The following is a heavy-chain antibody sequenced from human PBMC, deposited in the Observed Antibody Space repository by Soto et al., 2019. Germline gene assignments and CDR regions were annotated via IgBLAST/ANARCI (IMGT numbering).Heavy chain of an antibody. CDR3: ARADWARAVAGDY. Sequence: EVQLVESGGTLVQPGVSLRLSCAAAGFTFSSYNMNWVRQAPGKGLEWVSLISTSSSTIYYAVSVKGRFTISRDNAKNSLYLQINSLRDGDTAVYYCARADWARAVAGDYWGQGTLVTVSS. CDR2: ISTSSSTI. V-gene: IGHV3-48*02. J-gene: IGHJ4*02. CDR1: GFTFSSYN. D-gene: IGHD6-19*01.